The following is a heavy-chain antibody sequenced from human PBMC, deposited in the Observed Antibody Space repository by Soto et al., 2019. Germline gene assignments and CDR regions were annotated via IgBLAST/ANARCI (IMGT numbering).Heavy chain of an antibody. J-gene: IGHJ5*02. CDR2: INPNSGGT. D-gene: IGHD2-15*01. CDR3: ASTRYCTGGSCWYNWFDH. Sequence: ASVKVSCKASGYTFTSYYMHWVRQAPGQGLEWMGWINPNSGGTNYAQKFQGRVTMTTDTSTSTAYMELRSLRSDDTAVYYCASTRYCTGGSCWYNWFDHWGQGTLVTVSS. V-gene: IGHV1-2*02. CDR1: GYTFTSYY.